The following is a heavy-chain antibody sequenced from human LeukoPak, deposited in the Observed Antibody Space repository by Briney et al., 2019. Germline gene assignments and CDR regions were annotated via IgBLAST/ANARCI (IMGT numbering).Heavy chain of an antibody. D-gene: IGHD3-22*01. CDR1: GGSFSSYA. Sequence: ASVTVSCKASGGSFSSYAISWVRQAHGQGLGWKGGIIPNFGTANYAQKFQGRVTITKDKSTSTAYMELSSLRSEDTAVYYCARTPKSETYYYDSSGYTPFDYWGQGTLVTVSS. V-gene: IGHV1-69*05. CDR3: ARTPKSETYYYDSSGYTPFDY. J-gene: IGHJ4*02. CDR2: IIPNFGTA.